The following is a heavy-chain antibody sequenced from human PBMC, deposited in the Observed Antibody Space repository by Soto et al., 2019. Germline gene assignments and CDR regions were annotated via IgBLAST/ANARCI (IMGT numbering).Heavy chain of an antibody. V-gene: IGHV3-53*04. CDR3: ARVNRGFQLQNIYYYYYMDV. J-gene: IGHJ6*03. CDR1: GVTFSSSA. D-gene: IGHD2-2*01. Sequence: PGGSLRLSCAASGVTFSSSAMSWVRQAPGKGLEWVSVIYSGGSTYYADSVKGRFTISRHNSKNTLYLQMNSLRAEDTAVYYCARVNRGFQLQNIYYYYYMDVWGKGTTVTVSS. CDR2: IYSGGST.